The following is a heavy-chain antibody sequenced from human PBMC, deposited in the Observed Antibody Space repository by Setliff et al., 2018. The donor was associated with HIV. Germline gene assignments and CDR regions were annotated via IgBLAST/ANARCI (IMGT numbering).Heavy chain of an antibody. V-gene: IGHV4-59*01. CDR1: GGSISSYY. D-gene: IGHD1-1*01. J-gene: IGHJ4*02. CDR2: IFYSGST. CDR3: ASAGSGTRAPPRY. Sequence: PSETLSLTCTVSGGSISSYYWSWIRQPPGEGLEWIGYIFYSGSTNYNPSLKRRVTISLDTSKNQFSLKLTSVTAADTAVYYCASAGSGTRAPPRYWGQGTLVTVSS.